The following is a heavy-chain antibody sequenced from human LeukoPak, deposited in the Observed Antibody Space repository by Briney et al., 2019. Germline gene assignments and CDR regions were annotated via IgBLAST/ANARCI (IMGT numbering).Heavy chain of an antibody. CDR2: INPSGGST. V-gene: IGHV1-46*01. CDR3: ARHSLIGTTPFDY. Sequence: ASVKVSCKASGYTFISYYIHWVRHAPGQGLEWMVVINPSGGSTAYAQQFQGRVTMTRDTSTSTVYMELSSLRSEDTAVYYCARHSLIGTTPFDYWGQGTLVTVSS. J-gene: IGHJ4*02. D-gene: IGHD1-20*01. CDR1: GYTFISYY.